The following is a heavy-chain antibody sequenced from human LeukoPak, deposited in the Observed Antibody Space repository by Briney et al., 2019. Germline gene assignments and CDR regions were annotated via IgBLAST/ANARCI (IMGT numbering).Heavy chain of an antibody. D-gene: IGHD3-22*01. Sequence: ASVKVSCKASGYTFTGYYMHWVRQAPGQGLEWMGWINPNSGGTNYAQKLQGRVTMTTDTSTSTAYMELRSLRSDDTAVYYCARDPYYYDSSGPALDYWGQGTLVTVSS. CDR2: INPNSGGT. CDR1: GYTFTGYY. CDR3: ARDPYYYDSSGPALDY. J-gene: IGHJ4*02. V-gene: IGHV1-2*02.